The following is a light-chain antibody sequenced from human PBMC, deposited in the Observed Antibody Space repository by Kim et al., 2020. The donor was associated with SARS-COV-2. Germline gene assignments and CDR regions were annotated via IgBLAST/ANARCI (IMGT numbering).Light chain of an antibody. Sequence: VGDRVTITCRASQGVSRALAWYQQKPGEPPKLLIFDGSTLESGVPSRFSGRGSGTEFTLAINSLQPEDLASYYCQQFYIYPLTYGGGTKVDIK. CDR1: QGVSRA. CDR2: DGS. V-gene: IGKV1-13*02. J-gene: IGKJ4*01. CDR3: QQFYIYPLT.